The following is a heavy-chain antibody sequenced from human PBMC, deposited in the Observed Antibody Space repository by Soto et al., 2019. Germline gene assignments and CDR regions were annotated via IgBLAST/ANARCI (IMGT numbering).Heavy chain of an antibody. Sequence: QVQLVQSGAEVKKPGASVRVSCKASGYTFTSYYVHWVRQAPGQGLEWMGIFNPGGGGTSNAQKFQGRVTVTRDTSTNTVYMDVSSLRSEDTAVYYCARSPSDGGMDVWGQGTTVTVSS. CDR1: GYTFTSYY. CDR3: ARSPSDGGMDV. D-gene: IGHD1-26*01. V-gene: IGHV1-46*01. CDR2: FNPGGGGT. J-gene: IGHJ6*02.